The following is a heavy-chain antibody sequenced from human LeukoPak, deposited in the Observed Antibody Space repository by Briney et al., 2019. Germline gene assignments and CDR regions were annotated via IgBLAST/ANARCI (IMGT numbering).Heavy chain of an antibody. Sequence: SETLSLTCTVSGGSISSYYWSWIRQPPGKGLEWIGYIYYSGSTNYNPSLKSRVTISVDTSKNQFSLKLSSVTAADTAVYYCARVKGIAAAGGDVWFDPWGQGTLVTVSS. V-gene: IGHV4-59*01. CDR1: GGSISSYY. CDR2: IYYSGST. J-gene: IGHJ5*02. D-gene: IGHD6-13*01. CDR3: ARVKGIAAAGGDVWFDP.